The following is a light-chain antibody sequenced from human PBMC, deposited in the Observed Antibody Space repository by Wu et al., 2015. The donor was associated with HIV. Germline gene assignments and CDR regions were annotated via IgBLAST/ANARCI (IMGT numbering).Light chain of an antibody. CDR1: QSVDTY. Sequence: EIVLTQSPATLSLSPGERATLSCRASQSVDTYLAWYQQRPGQPPRLLINDASNRATGIPARFSGSGSGTDFTLTINRLEPEDFAVYYCQQYGSSPPWTFGQGTKLEIK. CDR3: QQYGSSPPWT. V-gene: IGKV3-11*01. J-gene: IGKJ1*01. CDR2: DAS.